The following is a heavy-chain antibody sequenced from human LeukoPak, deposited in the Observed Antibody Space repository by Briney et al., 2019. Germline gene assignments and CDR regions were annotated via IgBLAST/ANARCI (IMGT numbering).Heavy chain of an antibody. CDR2: IYHGGST. CDR3: ARDDGRTADYSGMDV. J-gene: IGHJ6*01. V-gene: IGHV4-4*02. D-gene: IGHD4-17*01. Sequence: PSGTLSLTCAVSGGTINSPNSWHWVRQPPGEGLGWISAIYHGGSTKYNPAVKGRATISVDKSKNQFSLNLGSVAAADTAVDYCARDDGRTADYSGMDVWGQGTTVTVSS. CDR1: GGTINSPNS.